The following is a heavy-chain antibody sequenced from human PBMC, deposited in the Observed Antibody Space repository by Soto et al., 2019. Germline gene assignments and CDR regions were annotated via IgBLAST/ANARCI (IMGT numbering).Heavy chain of an antibody. D-gene: IGHD6-13*01. CDR3: ARGPSSWAPRALDY. CDR2: INHSGST. CDR1: GGSFSGYY. Sequence: QVQLQQWGAGLLKPSETLSLTCAVYGGSFSGYYWSWIRQPPGKGLEWIGEINHSGSTNYNPSLKSRVTISVDTSKNQFSLKLSSVTAADTAVYYCARGPSSWAPRALDYWGQGTLVTVSS. V-gene: IGHV4-34*01. J-gene: IGHJ4*02.